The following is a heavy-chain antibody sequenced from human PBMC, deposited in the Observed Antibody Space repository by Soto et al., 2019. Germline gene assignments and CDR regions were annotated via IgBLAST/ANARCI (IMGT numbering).Heavy chain of an antibody. CDR2: VYHSGST. Sequence: PSETLSLTCAVSGGSISTSNWWSWVRQPPWKGLEWIGEVYHSGSTNYNPSFKSRVAMSVDKSKNQFSLKLNSVTAADTAVYYCVRLPWADYGGIFDPWGQGTLVTVSS. CDR3: VRLPWADYGGIFDP. CDR1: GGSISTSNW. J-gene: IGHJ5*02. D-gene: IGHD4-17*01. V-gene: IGHV4-4*02.